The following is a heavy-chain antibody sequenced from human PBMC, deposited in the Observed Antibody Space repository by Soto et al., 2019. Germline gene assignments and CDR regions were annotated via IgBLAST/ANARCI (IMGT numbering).Heavy chain of an antibody. V-gene: IGHV4-30-4*01. D-gene: IGHD3-10*01. CDR3: ARGRGWLQSLGTFDY. CDR2: IYYSGST. Sequence: TLSLTCTVSGGSISSGDYYWSWIRQPPGKGLEWIGYIYYSGSTYYNPSLKSRVTISVDTSKNQFSLKLSSVTAADTAVYYCARGRGWLQSLGTFDYWGQGTLVTVSS. J-gene: IGHJ4*02. CDR1: GGSISSGDYY.